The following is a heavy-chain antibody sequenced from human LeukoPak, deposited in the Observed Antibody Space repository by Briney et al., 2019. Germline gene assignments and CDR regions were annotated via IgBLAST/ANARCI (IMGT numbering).Heavy chain of an antibody. V-gene: IGHV3-23*01. CDR2: ISSSGGNT. CDR1: GFTFSRYA. J-gene: IGHJ5*02. CDR3: ARGNGNSSSQDGGFDP. D-gene: IGHD6-6*01. Sequence: GGSLRLSCAASGFTFSRYAMSWVRQAPGKGLEWVSGISSSGGNTYYADSVKGRFTFSRDNSKNTIYLQMNSLRADDTAVYYCARGNGNSSSQDGGFDPWGQGTLVTVSS.